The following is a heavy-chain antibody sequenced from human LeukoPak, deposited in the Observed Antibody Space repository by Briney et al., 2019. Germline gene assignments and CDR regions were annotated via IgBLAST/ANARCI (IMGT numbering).Heavy chain of an antibody. D-gene: IGHD5-24*01. CDR3: ARADGYQGTEGY. Sequence: GASVKVSCKASGGTFSSYAISWVRQAPGQGLEWMGGIIPIFGKANYAQKFQGRVTITADESTSTAYMELSSLRSEDTAVYYCARADGYQGTEGYWGQGTLVTVSS. J-gene: IGHJ4*02. CDR1: GGTFSSYA. V-gene: IGHV1-69*13. CDR2: IIPIFGKA.